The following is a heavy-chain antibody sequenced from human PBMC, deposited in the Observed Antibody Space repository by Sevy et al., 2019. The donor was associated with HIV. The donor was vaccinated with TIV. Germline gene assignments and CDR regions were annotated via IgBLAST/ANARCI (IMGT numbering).Heavy chain of an antibody. CDR2: IGIAGDT. CDR3: VRGNNLGELGYWFDP. J-gene: IGHJ5*02. CDR1: GFTFSSYD. V-gene: IGHV3-13*01. Sequence: GESLKISCAASGFTFSSYDMHWVRQVTGQCLEWVSGIGIAGDTYYPGSVKGRFTISRENARNSLDLQMNSLRAGDTAVYYCVRGNNLGELGYWFDPWGQGTLVTVSS. D-gene: IGHD3-10*01.